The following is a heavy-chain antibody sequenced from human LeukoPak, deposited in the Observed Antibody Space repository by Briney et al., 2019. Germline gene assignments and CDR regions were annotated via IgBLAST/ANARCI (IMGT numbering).Heavy chain of an antibody. V-gene: IGHV7-4-1*02. D-gene: IGHD3-22*01. CDR1: GYTFTNFA. CDR3: ASGRNYYHTSHYRIGGVDY. CDR2: INTNTGNP. J-gene: IGHJ4*02. Sequence: GASVKVSCKASGYTFTNFAMNWVRQAPGQGLEWMGWINTNTGNPAYAQGFTGRLVFSLDTSVNTAFLQISSLKAEDTAVYYCASGRNYYHTSHYRIGGVDYWGQGTLVTVSS.